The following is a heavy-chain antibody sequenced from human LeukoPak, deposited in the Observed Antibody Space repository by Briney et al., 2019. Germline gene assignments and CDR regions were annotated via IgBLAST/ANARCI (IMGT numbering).Heavy chain of an antibody. D-gene: IGHD3-22*01. J-gene: IGHJ5*02. CDR2: IYYSGST. CDR1: GGSISSYY. V-gene: IGHV4-59*08. Sequence: PSETLSLTCTVSGGSISSYYWSWIRQPPGKGLEWIGYIYYSGSTNYNPSLKSRVTISVDTSKNQFSLKLSSVTAADTAVYYCARHGADYYDSSGYYLALTWFDPRGQGTLVTVSS. CDR3: ARHGADYYDSSGYYLALTWFDP.